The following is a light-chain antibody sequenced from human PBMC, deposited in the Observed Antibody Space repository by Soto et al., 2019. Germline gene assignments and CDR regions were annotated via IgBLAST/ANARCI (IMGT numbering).Light chain of an antibody. CDR2: DDN. Sequence: QSVLTQPPSVSAAPGQKVTISCSGSSSNIGGNSVSWYQQLPGTAPKLLIYDDNKRPSGIPDRFSGSKSGTSATLGITGFRTGDEADYYCGSWDSSLSAYVFETGTKVTVL. J-gene: IGLJ1*01. CDR3: GSWDSSLSAYV. CDR1: SSNIGGNS. V-gene: IGLV1-51*01.